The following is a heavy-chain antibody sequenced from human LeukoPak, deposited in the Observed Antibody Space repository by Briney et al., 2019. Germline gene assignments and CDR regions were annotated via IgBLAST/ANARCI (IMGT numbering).Heavy chain of an antibody. CDR3: AKDLGGYNYGPGDVFDY. Sequence: GGSLRLSCAASGFTFSSYSMGWVRQTPGKGLVWVASIDSSSSYIYYADSVKGRFTISRDNAKNTLYLQMNSLRADDTAVYYCAKDLGGYNYGPGDVFDYWGQGTLVTVSS. J-gene: IGHJ4*02. CDR2: IDSSSSYI. CDR1: GFTFSSYS. V-gene: IGHV3-21*04. D-gene: IGHD5-18*01.